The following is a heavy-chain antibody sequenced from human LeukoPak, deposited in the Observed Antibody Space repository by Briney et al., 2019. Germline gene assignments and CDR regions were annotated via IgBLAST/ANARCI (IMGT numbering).Heavy chain of an antibody. Sequence: ASVKVSCKASGYTFTSYGISWVRQAPGQGLEWMGWISAYNGNTNYAQKLQGRVTMTTDTSTSTAYMELRSLRSDDTAVYYCARDFQLAWHYGSGSPGYWGQGTLVAVSS. CDR1: GYTFTSYG. CDR3: ARDFQLAWHYGSGSPGY. V-gene: IGHV1-18*01. D-gene: IGHD3-10*01. J-gene: IGHJ4*02. CDR2: ISAYNGNT.